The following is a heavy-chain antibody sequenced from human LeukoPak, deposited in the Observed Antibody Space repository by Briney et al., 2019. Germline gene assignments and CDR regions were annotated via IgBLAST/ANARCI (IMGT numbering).Heavy chain of an antibody. CDR3: ARAQRPLLWFGDPDAFDI. V-gene: IGHV3-74*01. D-gene: IGHD3-10*01. Sequence: GGSLRLSCAVSGHTVSGNYMSWVRQAPGKGLVWVSRINSDGSSTSYADSVKGRFTISRDNAKNTLYLQMNSLRAEDTAVYYCARAQRPLLWFGDPDAFDIWGQGTMVTVSS. CDR1: GHTVSGNY. CDR2: INSDGSST. J-gene: IGHJ3*02.